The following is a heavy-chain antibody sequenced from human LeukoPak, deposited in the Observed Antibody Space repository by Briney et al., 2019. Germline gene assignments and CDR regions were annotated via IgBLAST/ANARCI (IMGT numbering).Heavy chain of an antibody. CDR1: GGSISSGGYY. Sequence: SQTLSLTCTVSGGSISSGGYYWSWIRQHPGKGLEWIGYIYYSGSTYYNPSLKSRVTISVDTSKNQFSLKLCSVTAADTAVYYCAREKDDSSGYGAFDIWGQGTMVTVSS. J-gene: IGHJ3*02. D-gene: IGHD3-22*01. CDR2: IYYSGST. V-gene: IGHV4-31*03. CDR3: AREKDDSSGYGAFDI.